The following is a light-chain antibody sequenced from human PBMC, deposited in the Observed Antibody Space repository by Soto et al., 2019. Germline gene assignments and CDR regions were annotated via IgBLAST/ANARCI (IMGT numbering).Light chain of an antibody. CDR2: GAS. V-gene: IGKV3-15*01. Sequence: EIVMTHSPVTLSVSPCEGATLSFRASQRVRSNVAWYQQKPGQAPRLLIYGASTRATGIPARFSGSGSETDFTLTISRLEPEDFAVYYCLQDYNLPITFGQGTRLEIK. CDR1: QRVRSN. CDR3: LQDYNLPIT. J-gene: IGKJ5*01.